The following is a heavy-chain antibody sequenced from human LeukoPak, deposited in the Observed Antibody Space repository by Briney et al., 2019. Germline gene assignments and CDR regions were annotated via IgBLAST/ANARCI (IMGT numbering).Heavy chain of an antibody. D-gene: IGHD2-2*01. V-gene: IGHV1-18*01. Sequence: VASVKVSCKASGYTFTNYGISWLRQAPAQGLEWMGWISAYNGDRSYAQNLQGRVIMTTDTSTSTAYMELRSLTYDDTAVYYCARDRCSSTSCRLDYWGQGTLVTVSS. J-gene: IGHJ4*02. CDR3: ARDRCSSTSCRLDY. CDR2: ISAYNGDR. CDR1: GYTFTNYG.